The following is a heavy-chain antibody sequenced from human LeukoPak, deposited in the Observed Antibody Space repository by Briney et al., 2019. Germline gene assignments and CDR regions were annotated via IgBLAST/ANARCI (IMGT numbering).Heavy chain of an antibody. Sequence: GGSLRLSGAASGFTVSSNYMSWVRQAPGKGLEWVSVIYSGGSTYYADSVKGRFTISRDNSKNTLYLQMNSLRAEDTAVYYCAKDQGDSLVGATEGFDYWGQGTLVTVSS. J-gene: IGHJ4*02. CDR1: GFTVSSNY. V-gene: IGHV3-66*02. CDR2: IYSGGST. D-gene: IGHD1-26*01. CDR3: AKDQGDSLVGATEGFDY.